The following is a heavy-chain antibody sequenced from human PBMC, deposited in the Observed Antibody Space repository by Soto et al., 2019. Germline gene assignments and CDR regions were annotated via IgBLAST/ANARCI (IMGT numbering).Heavy chain of an antibody. V-gene: IGHV4-4*02. CDR3: TRGLDY. Sequence: QVQLQESGPGLVKPSGTLSLTCVVSGGSISSNHWWNWVRQPPGKGLEWIGEIFHSGGTNYNPSLKSRVTISVDKPKNQVSLKMSSVTAADTAVYYCTRGLDYWGQGTLVTVSS. J-gene: IGHJ4*02. CDR1: GGSISSNHW. CDR2: IFHSGGT.